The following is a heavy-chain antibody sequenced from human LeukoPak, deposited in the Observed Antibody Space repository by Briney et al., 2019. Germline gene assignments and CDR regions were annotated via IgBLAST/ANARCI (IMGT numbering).Heavy chain of an antibody. V-gene: IGHV3-74*01. CDR3: ARAPSEIGGYYPEYFRH. J-gene: IGHJ1*01. CDR2: IKSDGST. D-gene: IGHD3-3*01. Sequence: GGSLRLSCAASGFTFSTYWMHWVRQAPGKGLVWVSRIKSDGSTNYADSVEGRFTISRDNAKNTLSLQMNSLRPEDTGVYYCARAPSEIGGYYPEYFRHWGQGTLVTVSS. CDR1: GFTFSTYW.